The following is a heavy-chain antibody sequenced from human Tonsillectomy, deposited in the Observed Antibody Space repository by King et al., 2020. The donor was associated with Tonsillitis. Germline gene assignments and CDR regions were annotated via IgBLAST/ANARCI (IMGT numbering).Heavy chain of an antibody. D-gene: IGHD1-26*01. CDR2: INPNSGVT. Sequence: QLVQSGAEVKKPGASVKVSCKATGYTFTGYYMHRVRQAPGQGLEWMGWINPNSGVTNYAQQFQGRVTMTRDTSISTAYMELSRLRSDDTAVYYCARVPKGGSGSYQRMTFDYWGQGTLVTVSS. V-gene: IGHV1-2*02. CDR3: ARVPKGGSGSYQRMTFDY. CDR1: GYTFTGYY. J-gene: IGHJ4*02.